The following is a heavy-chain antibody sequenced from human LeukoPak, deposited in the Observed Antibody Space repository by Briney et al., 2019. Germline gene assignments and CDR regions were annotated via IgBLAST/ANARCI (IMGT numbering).Heavy chain of an antibody. J-gene: IGHJ4*02. Sequence: ASVKVSCKASGYTFTGYYMHWVRQAPGQGLEWMGWINPNSGGTNYAQKFQGRVTMTRDTSISTAYMELRSLRSDDTAVYYCARGQGNRLLWVGESLSNINPLDYWGQGTLVTVSS. D-gene: IGHD3-10*01. V-gene: IGHV1-2*02. CDR3: ARGQGNRLLWVGESLSNINPLDY. CDR2: INPNSGGT. CDR1: GYTFTGYY.